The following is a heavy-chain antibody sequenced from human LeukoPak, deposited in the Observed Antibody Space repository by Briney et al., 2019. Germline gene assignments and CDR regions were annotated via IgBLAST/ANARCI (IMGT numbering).Heavy chain of an antibody. J-gene: IGHJ5*02. Sequence: NPSETLSLTCNVSGDSVSTGLHQYRWIRQHPGEGLEWIGCTHYSGSTHYKSSLRSRLIISLDTSKNQVSLKLSSVTAADTAVYQCAKWYSSSWYLGFDPWGQGTLVTVSS. CDR2: THYSGST. D-gene: IGHD6-13*01. CDR3: AKWYSSSWYLGFDP. CDR1: GDSVSTGLHQ. V-gene: IGHV4-31*03.